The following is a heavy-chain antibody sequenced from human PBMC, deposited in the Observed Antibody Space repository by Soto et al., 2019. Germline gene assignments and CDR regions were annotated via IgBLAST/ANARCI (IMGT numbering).Heavy chain of an antibody. J-gene: IGHJ4*02. CDR2: IYHSGRP. CDR1: GGYMSNGYCY. CDR3: ARWVEEALDSFGS. Sequence: SVTQSPPCTVSGGYMSNGYCYWSWVRQNPGKGLEWIGHIYHSGRPYDNPSLTSRVGILVDTSKIQFSLNLNSVTAADSAVYYCARWVEEALDSFGSWGQGTPVT. V-gene: IGHV4-31*03. D-gene: IGHD2-15*01.